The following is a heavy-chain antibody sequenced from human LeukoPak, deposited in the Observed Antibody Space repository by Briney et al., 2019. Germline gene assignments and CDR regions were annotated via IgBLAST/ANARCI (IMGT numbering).Heavy chain of an antibody. CDR3: ARGRYNWNYDLSY. Sequence: GGSLRLSCAASGFTFSGYGMHWVRQAPGKGLEWLAFIQYNGNNRYYANSVKGRFTISRDNSKNTLYLQMNSLRAEDTAAYYCARGRYNWNYDLSYWSQGTLVTVSS. V-gene: IGHV3-30*02. D-gene: IGHD1-7*01. J-gene: IGHJ4*02. CDR2: IQYNGNNR. CDR1: GFTFSGYG.